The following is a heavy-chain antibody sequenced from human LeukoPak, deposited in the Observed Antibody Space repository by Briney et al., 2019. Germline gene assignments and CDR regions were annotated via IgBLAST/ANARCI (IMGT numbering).Heavy chain of an antibody. CDR3: ATTNDGGGYQWGDFFDY. CDR2: IIPNLGTT. J-gene: IGHJ4*02. D-gene: IGHD3-22*01. Sequence: SVKVSCKASGGTSNSHAISWVRQAPGQGLEWMGRIIPNLGTTNRAQNFQDRVTLTADKSTNTAYMELTSLTSDDTAVYYCATTNDGGGYQWGDFFDYWGQGTLVTVSS. V-gene: IGHV1-69*04. CDR1: GGTSNSHA.